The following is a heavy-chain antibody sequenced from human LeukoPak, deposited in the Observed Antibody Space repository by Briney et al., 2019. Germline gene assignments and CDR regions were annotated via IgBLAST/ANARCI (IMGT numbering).Heavy chain of an antibody. J-gene: IGHJ6*03. V-gene: IGHV3-7*01. CDR1: GFTFSSYW. Sequence: GGSLSLSCAASGFTFSSYWMSWVRQAPGKGLEWVANIKQDGSEKYYVDSVKGRFTISRDNAKNSLYLQMNSLRAEDTAVYYCARDRYSSSSDYYYYMDVWGKGTTVTVSS. D-gene: IGHD6-6*01. CDR3: ARDRYSSSSDYYYYMDV. CDR2: IKQDGSEK.